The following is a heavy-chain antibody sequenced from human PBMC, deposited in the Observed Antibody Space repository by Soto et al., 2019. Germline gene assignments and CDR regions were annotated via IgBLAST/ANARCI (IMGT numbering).Heavy chain of an antibody. J-gene: IGHJ4*02. CDR3: ARGGGRFYGSVDS. CDR1: GFTFSMYV. CDR2: MAYDGNRE. Sequence: QVQLVESGGGVVQPGRSLRLSCAASGFTFSMYVMHWVRQAPGTGLEWVAVMAYDGNREYYGDSVKGRFFVSRDNSKNTPSLQMNRLRPEGPAVQFFARGGGRFYGSVDSWGQGALVTVSS. D-gene: IGHD1-26*01. V-gene: IGHV3-30-3*01.